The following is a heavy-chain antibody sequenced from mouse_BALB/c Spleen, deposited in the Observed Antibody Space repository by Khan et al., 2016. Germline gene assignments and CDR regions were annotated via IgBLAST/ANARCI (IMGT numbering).Heavy chain of an antibody. D-gene: IGHD1-1*01. CDR2: ISYDGSN. J-gene: IGHJ4*01. V-gene: IGHV3-6*02. CDR1: GYSITSGYY. Sequence: EVQLQESGPGLVKPSQSLSLTCSVTGYSITSGYYWNWIRQFPGNKLEWMGYISYDGSNNYNPSLKNRISITRDTSKNQFFLKLNSVTSEDTSTYYGVTLRRFYAMDYWGQGTSVTVSS. CDR3: VTLRRFYAMDY.